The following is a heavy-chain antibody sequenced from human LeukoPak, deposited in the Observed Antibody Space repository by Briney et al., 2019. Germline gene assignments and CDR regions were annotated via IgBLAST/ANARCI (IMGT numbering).Heavy chain of an antibody. Sequence: ASVKVSCKASGYTFTSYGFSWVRQAPGQGLEWMGWISAYSGDTNYAQQFQGRVTMTTGASTSTAYMELRSLRSDDTAVYYCARDPGQVPPDAFDIWGQGTMVTVSS. V-gene: IGHV1-18*01. J-gene: IGHJ3*02. CDR1: GYTFTSYG. CDR2: ISAYSGDT. D-gene: IGHD4/OR15-4a*01. CDR3: ARDPGQVPPDAFDI.